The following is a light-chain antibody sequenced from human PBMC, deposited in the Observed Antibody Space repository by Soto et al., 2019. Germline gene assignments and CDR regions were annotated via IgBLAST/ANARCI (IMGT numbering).Light chain of an antibody. V-gene: IGLV2-14*01. CDR3: SSYTSSSTLVV. CDR1: SSDVGGYTY. J-gene: IGLJ2*01. Sequence: QSVLTQPASVSGSPGQSITISCTGTSSDVGGYTYVSWYQQHPGKAPKLMIYDVSNRLSGVSNRFSGSKSGNTASLTISGLQAEYEADYYCSSYTSSSTLVVFGGVTNLTVL. CDR2: DVS.